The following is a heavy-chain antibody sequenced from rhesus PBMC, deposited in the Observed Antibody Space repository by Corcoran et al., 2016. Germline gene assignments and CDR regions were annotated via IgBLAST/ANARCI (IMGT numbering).Heavy chain of an antibody. CDR1: GGSIGSTF. J-gene: IGHJ4*01. Sequence: QLQLQESGPGLVKPSETLSVTCAVSGGSIGSTFWSWFRQAPGRGLEWIGYIYGRRQTTNSNPDCESRVTLSGDTSKNQLSLKLTSVTAADTAVYFCVNGWRQLLYYWGQGVLVTVSS. V-gene: IGHV4-169*02. CDR2: IYGRRQTT. CDR3: VNGWRQLLYY. D-gene: IGHD6-25*01.